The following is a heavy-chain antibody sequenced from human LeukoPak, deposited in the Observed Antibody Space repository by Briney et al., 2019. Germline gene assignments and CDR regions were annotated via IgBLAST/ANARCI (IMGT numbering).Heavy chain of an antibody. V-gene: IGHV3-48*03. CDR1: GFTSSSYE. CDR2: ISSSGGTI. J-gene: IGHJ6*04. Sequence: GGSLRLSCAASGFTSSSYEMNWVRQTPGKGLEWLSYISSSGGTIYYADSVKGRFTISRDNAKSSLYLQMNGLRAEDTAVYYCAELGITMIGGVWGKGTTVTISS. D-gene: IGHD3-10*02. CDR3: AELGITMIGGV.